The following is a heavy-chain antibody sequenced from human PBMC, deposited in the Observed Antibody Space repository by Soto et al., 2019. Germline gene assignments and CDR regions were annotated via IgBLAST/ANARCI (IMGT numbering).Heavy chain of an antibody. J-gene: IGHJ4*02. CDR1: GGSISSSNW. CDR3: ARHNYGSGSTYFDY. Sequence: SETLSLTCAVSGGSISSSNWWSWVRQPPGKGLEWIGEIYHSGSTNYNPSLKSRVTISVDTSKNQFSLKLNSMTAADTAVYYCARHNYGSGSTYFDYWGQGTLVTVSS. D-gene: IGHD3-10*01. CDR2: IYHSGST. V-gene: IGHV4-4*02.